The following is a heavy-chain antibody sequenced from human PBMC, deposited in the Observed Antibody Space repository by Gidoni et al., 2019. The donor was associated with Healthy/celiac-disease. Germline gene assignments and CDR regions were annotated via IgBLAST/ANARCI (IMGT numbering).Heavy chain of an antibody. CDR1: GGSISSSSYY. D-gene: IGHD6-19*01. CDR2: IYYSGST. CDR3: ARALAAVAGTFFDY. Sequence: QLQLQESGPGLVKPSETLSLTCTVSGGSISSSSYYWGWIRQPPGKGLEWIGSIYYSGSTYYNPSLKSRVTISVDTSKNQFSLKLSSVTAADTAVYYCARALAAVAGTFFDYWGQGTLVTVSS. V-gene: IGHV4-39*01. J-gene: IGHJ4*02.